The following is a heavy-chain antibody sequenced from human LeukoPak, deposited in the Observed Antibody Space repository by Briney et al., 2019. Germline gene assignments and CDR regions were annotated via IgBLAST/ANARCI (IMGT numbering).Heavy chain of an antibody. Sequence: GGSLRLSCAASGFTVSSNYMSWVRQAPGKGLEWVSVIYSGGSTYYADSVKGRFTISRDNSKNTLYLQMNSLRAEDTAVYYCARAPGLFPFDYWGQGTLVTVSS. CDR2: IYSGGST. J-gene: IGHJ4*01. CDR3: ARAPGLFPFDY. D-gene: IGHD2-21*01. CDR1: GFTVSSNY. V-gene: IGHV3-53*01.